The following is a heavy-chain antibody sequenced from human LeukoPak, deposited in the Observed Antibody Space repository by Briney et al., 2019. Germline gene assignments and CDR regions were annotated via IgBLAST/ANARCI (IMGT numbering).Heavy chain of an antibody. D-gene: IGHD6-13*01. CDR1: GGSISSYY. V-gene: IGHV4-59*12. CDR3: ARDQAAAGLFDY. CDR2: IYYSGST. Sequence: SETLSLTCTVSGGSISSYYWSWIRQPPGKGLEWIGYIYYSGSTNYSPSLKSRVTISVDTSKNQFSLKLSSVTAADTAVYYCARDQAAAGLFDYWGQGTLVTVSS. J-gene: IGHJ4*02.